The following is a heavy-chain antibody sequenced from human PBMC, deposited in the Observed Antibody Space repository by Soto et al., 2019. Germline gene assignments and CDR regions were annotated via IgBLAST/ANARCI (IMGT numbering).Heavy chain of an antibody. CDR1: GFTFSNAW. CDR2: ISYGGGTT. V-gene: IGHV3-23*01. J-gene: IGHJ4*02. Sequence: GGSLRLSCAASGFTFSNAWMNWVRQAPGKGLEWVSAISYGGGTTYYADSVKGRFTISRDNSKNTLYLQMNSLRAEDTAVYYCAKNPGYYYDSTGYHFDYWGQGT. CDR3: AKNPGYYYDSTGYHFDY. D-gene: IGHD3-22*01.